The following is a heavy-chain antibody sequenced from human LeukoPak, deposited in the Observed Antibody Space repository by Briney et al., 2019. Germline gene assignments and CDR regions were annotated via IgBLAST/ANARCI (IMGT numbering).Heavy chain of an antibody. J-gene: IGHJ3*02. CDR1: GFTFSSYD. Sequence: PGGSLRLSCAASGFTFSSYDMHWVRHGTGKGLEWVSTIGTAGDTYYPGSVKGRFTTSRENAKNSLYLQMSSLRVGDTAVYYCARGRGWGTFDIWGQGTMVTVSS. CDR2: IGTAGDT. D-gene: IGHD3-10*01. CDR3: ARGRGWGTFDI. V-gene: IGHV3-13*04.